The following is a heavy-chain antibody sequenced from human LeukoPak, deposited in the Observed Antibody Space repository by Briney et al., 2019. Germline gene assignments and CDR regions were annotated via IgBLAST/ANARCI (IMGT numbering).Heavy chain of an antibody. D-gene: IGHD3-22*01. CDR1: GFTFSNAW. V-gene: IGHV3-15*01. Sequence: GGSLRLSCAASGFTFSNAWMSWVRQAPGKGLEWVGRIKSKTDGGTTDYAAPVKGRFTISRDDSKNTLYLQMNSLKTEDTAVYYCTTVPYGAYYYDSSGYYPLVGYFDYWGQGTLVTVSS. CDR2: IKSKTDGGTT. J-gene: IGHJ4*02. CDR3: TTVPYGAYYYDSSGYYPLVGYFDY.